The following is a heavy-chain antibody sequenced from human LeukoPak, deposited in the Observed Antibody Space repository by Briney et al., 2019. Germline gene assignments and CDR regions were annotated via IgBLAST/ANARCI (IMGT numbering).Heavy chain of an antibody. CDR1: GFTFDDYA. J-gene: IGHJ4*02. CDR3: ARGVATITPAFDY. Sequence: GGSLRLSCAASGFTFDDYAMHWVRQAPGKGLEWVSGISWNSGSIGYADSVKGRFTTSRDNAKNSLYLQMNSLRAEDTALYYCARGVATITPAFDYWGQGTLVTVSS. D-gene: IGHD5-24*01. V-gene: IGHV3-9*01. CDR2: ISWNSGSI.